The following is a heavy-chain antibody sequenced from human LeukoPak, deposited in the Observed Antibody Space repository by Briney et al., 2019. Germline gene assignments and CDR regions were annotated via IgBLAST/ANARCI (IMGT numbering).Heavy chain of an antibody. CDR1: GGSISSSSYY. V-gene: IGHV4-39*07. CDR2: IYYSGST. CDR3: ARLFSRVDKYNWNDGGDFDY. J-gene: IGHJ4*02. Sequence: PSETLSLTCTVSGGSISSSSYYWGWIRQPPGKGLEWIGSIYYSGSTYYNPSLKSRVTISVDTSKNQFSLKLSSVTAADTAVYYCARLFSRVDKYNWNDGGDFDYWGQGTLVTVSS. D-gene: IGHD1-1*01.